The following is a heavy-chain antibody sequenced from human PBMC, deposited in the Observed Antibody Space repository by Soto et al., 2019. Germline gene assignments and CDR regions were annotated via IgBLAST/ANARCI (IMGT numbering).Heavy chain of an antibody. V-gene: IGHV4-34*01. CDR3: ARGLGISRYSYGFLGYYFAY. CDR1: GGSFSGYY. J-gene: IGHJ4*02. CDR2: INHSGST. D-gene: IGHD5-18*01. Sequence: SETLSLTCAVYGGSFSGYYWSWIRQPPGKGLEWIGEINHSGSTNYNPSLKGRVTISVDTSKNQFSLKLSSVTAADTAVYYCARGLGISRYSYGFLGYYFAYWGQGTLVTVS.